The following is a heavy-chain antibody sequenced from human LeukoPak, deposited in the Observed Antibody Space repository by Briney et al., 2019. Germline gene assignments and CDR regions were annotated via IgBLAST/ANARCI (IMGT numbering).Heavy chain of an antibody. CDR1: GFTVSSNY. CDR3: ARGPGTITYLGYYYYYGMDV. V-gene: IGHV3-53*01. CDR2: IYSGGST. D-gene: IGHD5-12*01. Sequence: PGGSLRLSCAASGFTVSSNYMSWVRQAPGKGLEWVSVIYSGGSTYYADSVKGRFTISRDNSKNTLYLQMNSLRAEDTAVYYCARGPGTITYLGYYYYYGMDVWGQGTTVTVSS. J-gene: IGHJ6*02.